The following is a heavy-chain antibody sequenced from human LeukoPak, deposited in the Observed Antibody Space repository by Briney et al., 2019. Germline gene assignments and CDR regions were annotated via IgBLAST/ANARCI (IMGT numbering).Heavy chain of an antibody. Sequence: GASVKVSCKAFGYTFTSNYMHWVRQAPGQGPEWMGVISPSGGSTTYAQKFQGRVTLTRDTSTSTVYMELSSLRSEDTAIYYCARIRDGYNDAYDIWGQGTAVTVPS. D-gene: IGHD5-24*01. CDR2: ISPSGGST. CDR1: GYTFTSNY. CDR3: ARIRDGYNDAYDI. V-gene: IGHV1-46*01. J-gene: IGHJ3*02.